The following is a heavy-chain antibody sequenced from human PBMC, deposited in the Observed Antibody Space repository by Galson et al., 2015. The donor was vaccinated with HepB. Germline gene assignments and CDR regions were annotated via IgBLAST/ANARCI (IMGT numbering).Heavy chain of an antibody. CDR1: GFTFSSYW. V-gene: IGHV3-74*01. D-gene: IGHD5-12*01. Sequence: SLRLSCAASGFTFSSYWMHWVRQAPGKGLVWVSRINSDGSSTSYADSVKGRFTISRDNAKNTLYLQMNSLRAEDTAVYYCARGGVATVPFDYWGQGTLVTVSS. CDR3: ARGGVATVPFDY. CDR2: INSDGSST. J-gene: IGHJ4*02.